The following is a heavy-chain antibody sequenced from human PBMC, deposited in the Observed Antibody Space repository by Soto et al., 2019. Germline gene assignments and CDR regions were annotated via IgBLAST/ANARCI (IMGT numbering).Heavy chain of an antibody. D-gene: IGHD6-6*01. CDR2: INWNGGST. Sequence: QLVESGGRVVRPGGSLRLSCAASGFSFDDYGMNWVRQAPGKGLEWVSGINWNGGSTSYADSVKGRFTISRDNGKKSLYLQLNSLRVEDTALYYCARDYILSSCSYGGSNRFDPWGQGTLVTVSS. V-gene: IGHV3-20*04. CDR3: ARDYILSSCSYGGSNRFDP. J-gene: IGHJ5*02. CDR1: GFSFDDYG.